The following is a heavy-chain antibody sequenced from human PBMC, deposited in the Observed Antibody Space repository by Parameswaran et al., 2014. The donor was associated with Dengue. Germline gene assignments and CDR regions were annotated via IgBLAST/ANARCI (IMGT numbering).Heavy chain of an antibody. D-gene: IGHD4-17*01. J-gene: IGHJ6*03. Sequence: VRQMPGRGLEWIGEIYHSGSTNYNPSLKSRVTISVDKSKNQFSLKLSSVTAADTAVYYCARGRTTVTSYYYYYYMDVWGKGTTVTVSS. CDR2: IYHSGST. V-gene: IGHV4-4*02. CDR3: ARGRTTVTSYYYYYYMDV.